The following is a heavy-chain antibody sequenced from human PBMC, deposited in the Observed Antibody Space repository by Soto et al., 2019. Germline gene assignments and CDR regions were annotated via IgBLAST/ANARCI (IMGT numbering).Heavy chain of an antibody. Sequence: QVQLVESGGGVVQPGRSLRLSCAASGFTFSSYGMHWVRQAPGKGLEWVAVISYDGSNKYYADSVKGRFTISRDNSKNTLYLQMNSLRAEDTAVYYCAKDPSNYDFWSGYYPKNNWYFDLWGRGTLVTVSS. CDR1: GFTFSSYG. D-gene: IGHD3-3*01. V-gene: IGHV3-30*18. CDR3: AKDPSNYDFWSGYYPKNNWYFDL. CDR2: ISYDGSNK. J-gene: IGHJ2*01.